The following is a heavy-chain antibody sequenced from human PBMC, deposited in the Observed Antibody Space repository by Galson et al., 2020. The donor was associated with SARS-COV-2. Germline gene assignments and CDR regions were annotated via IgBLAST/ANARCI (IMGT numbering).Heavy chain of an antibody. V-gene: IGHV4-59*01. J-gene: IGHJ6*03. D-gene: IGHD6-6*01. CDR2: IYYSGST. CDR1: GDSIISYY. CDR3: ARVGSGIAARTHYFYYMDV. Sequence: SETLSLTCSVSGDSIISYYWAWIRQPPGKGLEWLGSIYYSGSTIYNPSLKSRVTISVDMSKNQFSLKLSSATAADTAIYYCARVGSGIAARTHYFYYMDVWGKGTTVTVSS.